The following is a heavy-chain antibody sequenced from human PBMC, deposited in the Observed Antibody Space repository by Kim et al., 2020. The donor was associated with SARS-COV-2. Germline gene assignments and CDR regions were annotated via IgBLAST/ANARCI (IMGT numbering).Heavy chain of an antibody. Sequence: KYKADPVKGRFTITRDNSKNTLDLQMNSLRAEDTAVYYCARNVPYEFFLDYWGQGTLVTVSS. J-gene: IGHJ4*02. V-gene: IGHV3-30*07. CDR2: K. CDR3: ARNVPYEFFLDY. D-gene: IGHD2-8*01.